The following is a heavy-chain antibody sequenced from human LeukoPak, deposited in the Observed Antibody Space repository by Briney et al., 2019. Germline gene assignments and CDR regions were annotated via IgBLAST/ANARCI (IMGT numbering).Heavy chain of an antibody. D-gene: IGHD6-6*01. J-gene: IGHJ4*02. CDR3: ARVYSSSFNFDY. V-gene: IGHV3-7*01. CDR2: IKQDGSEK. CDR1: GFTFSSYW. Sequence: PGGSLRLSCAASGFTFSSYWMSWVRQAPGKGLEWVANIKQDGSEKYYVGSVKGRFTISRDDAKNSLYLQMNSLRAEDTAVYYCARVYSSSFNFDYWGQGTLVTVSS.